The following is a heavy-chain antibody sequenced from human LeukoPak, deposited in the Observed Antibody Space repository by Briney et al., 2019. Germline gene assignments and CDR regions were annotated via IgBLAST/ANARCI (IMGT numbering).Heavy chain of an antibody. V-gene: IGHV1-18*04. J-gene: IGHJ4*02. CDR2: ISAYNGNT. D-gene: IGHD3-9*01. CDR1: GYTFTSYG. CDR3: ARDLNRYFDWLLHLDY. Sequence: ASVKVSCKASGYTFTSYGISWVRQAPGQGLEWMGWISAYNGNTNYAQKLQGRVTMTTDTSTSTAYMELRSLRSDGTAVYYCARDLNRYFDWLLHLDYWGQGTLVTVSS.